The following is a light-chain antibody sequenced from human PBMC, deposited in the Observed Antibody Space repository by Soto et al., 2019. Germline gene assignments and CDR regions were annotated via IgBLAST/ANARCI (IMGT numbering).Light chain of an antibody. CDR1: QGISSY. Sequence: IQMTQSPSTLSASVGDRVTVTFRASQGISSYLAWYQQKPGKAPKLLIYAASTLQSGVPSRFSGSGSGTDFTLTISCLQSEDFATYYCQQYYSYPRTFGQGTKVDIK. CDR2: AAS. CDR3: QQYYSYPRT. V-gene: IGKV1-8*01. J-gene: IGKJ1*01.